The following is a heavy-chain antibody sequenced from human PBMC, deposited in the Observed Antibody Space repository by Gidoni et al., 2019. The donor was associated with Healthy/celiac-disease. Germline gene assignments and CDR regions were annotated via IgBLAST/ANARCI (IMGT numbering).Heavy chain of an antibody. V-gene: IGHV4-59*01. D-gene: IGHD5-18*01. CDR3: AATRIQLWTRVDY. CDR1: GGSISSYY. Sequence: QVQLQESGPGLVKPSETLSLTCTVSGGSISSYYWSWIRQPPGKGLEWIGYIYYSGSTNYNPSLKSRVTISVDTSKNQFSLKLSSVTAADTAVYYCAATRIQLWTRVDYWGQGTLVTVSS. J-gene: IGHJ4*02. CDR2: IYYSGST.